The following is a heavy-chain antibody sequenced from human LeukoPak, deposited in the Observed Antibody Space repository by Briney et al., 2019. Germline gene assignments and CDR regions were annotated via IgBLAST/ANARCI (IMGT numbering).Heavy chain of an antibody. Sequence: GGSLRLSCAASGFTFSRYAMNWVRQAPGKGLEWVSAISTSCTSTYYADSVKGRFTISRDNSKNTLYLQMNSLRVDDTAVYYCATHRDGYKTTDYWGQGTLVTVSS. CDR3: ATHRDGYKTTDY. D-gene: IGHD5-12*01. V-gene: IGHV3-23*01. CDR1: GFTFSRYA. CDR2: ISTSCTST. J-gene: IGHJ4*02.